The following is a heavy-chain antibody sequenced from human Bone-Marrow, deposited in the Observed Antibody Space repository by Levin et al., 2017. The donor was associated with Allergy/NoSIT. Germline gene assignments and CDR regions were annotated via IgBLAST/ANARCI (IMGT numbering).Heavy chain of an antibody. D-gene: IGHD6-6*01. J-gene: IGHJ5*02. CDR3: ARGGVRAARGWWFDP. CDR1: GYSFTSYW. Sequence: KNGESLKISCKGSGYSFTSYWIGWVRQMPGKGLEWMGIIYPGDSDTRYSPSFQGQVTISADKSISTAYLQWSSLKASDTAMYYCARGGVRAARGWWFDPWGQGTLVTVSS. V-gene: IGHV5-51*01. CDR2: IYPGDSDT.